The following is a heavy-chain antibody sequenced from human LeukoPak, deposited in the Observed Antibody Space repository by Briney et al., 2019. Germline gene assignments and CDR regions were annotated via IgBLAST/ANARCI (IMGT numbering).Heavy chain of an antibody. CDR2: IYYSGST. Sequence: PSESMSLTCAAYGGSFSGYYWSWIRQPPGKGLEWIGSIYYSGSTYYNPSLKSRVTISVDTSKNQFSLKLSSVTAADTAVYYCARGRANIVVVVAAREFDYWGQGTLVTVSS. CDR1: GGSFSGYY. J-gene: IGHJ4*02. D-gene: IGHD2-15*01. CDR3: ARGRANIVVVVAAREFDY. V-gene: IGHV4-34*01.